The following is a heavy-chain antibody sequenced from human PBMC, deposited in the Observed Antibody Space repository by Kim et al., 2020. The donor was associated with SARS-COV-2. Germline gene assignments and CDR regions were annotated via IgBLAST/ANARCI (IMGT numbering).Heavy chain of an antibody. J-gene: IGHJ4*02. CDR3: ARDDVGATQPSFFDY. D-gene: IGHD1-26*01. CDR2: ISSSSSYT. CDR1: GFTFSDYY. V-gene: IGHV3-11*06. Sequence: GGSLRLSCAASGFTFSDYYMSWIRQAPGKGLEWVSYISSSSSYTNYADSVKGRFTISRDNAKNSLYLQMNSLRAEDTAVYYCARDDVGATQPSFFDYWGQGTLVTVSS.